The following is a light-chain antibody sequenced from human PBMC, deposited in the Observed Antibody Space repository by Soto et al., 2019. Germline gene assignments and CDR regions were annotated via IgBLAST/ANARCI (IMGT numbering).Light chain of an antibody. J-gene: IGKJ2*01. CDR2: GIS. Sequence: ESVLTQSPGTLSLSPGERATLSCRASQSVSNSYFAWYQQKPGQAPRLLIYGISSRATGIPDRFSGSGSGTDFTLTISRLEPEDFVVYYCQQSSSLPHTFGQGTKLEVK. CDR1: QSVSNSY. CDR3: QQSSSLPHT. V-gene: IGKV3-20*01.